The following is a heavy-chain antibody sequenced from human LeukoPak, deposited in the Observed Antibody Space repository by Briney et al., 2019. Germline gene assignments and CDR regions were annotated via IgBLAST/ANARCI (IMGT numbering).Heavy chain of an antibody. CDR1: GFTFSSYA. J-gene: IGHJ6*02. CDR2: ISYGGSNK. Sequence: GGSLRLSCAASGFTFSSYAMHWVRQAPGKGLEWVAVISYGGSNKYYADSVKGRFTISRDNSKNTLYLQMNSLRAEDTAVYYCAKGEGATLYYYGMDVWGQGTTVTVSS. V-gene: IGHV3-30-3*01. CDR3: AKGEGATLYYYGMDV. D-gene: IGHD1-26*01.